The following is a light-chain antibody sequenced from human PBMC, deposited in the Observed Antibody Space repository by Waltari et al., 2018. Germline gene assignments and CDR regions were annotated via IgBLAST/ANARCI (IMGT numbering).Light chain of an antibody. V-gene: IGKV3-20*01. CDR1: QSIGIY. Sequence: EIVLTQSPGTLSLSPGERATLSCRARQSIGIYLAWYQQKPGQAPRLLMYHASSRATGIPDRFSGSGSGTDFSLTISRREPEDFAVYYCQKYESLPATFGQGTKVEIK. J-gene: IGKJ1*01. CDR3: QKYESLPAT. CDR2: HAS.